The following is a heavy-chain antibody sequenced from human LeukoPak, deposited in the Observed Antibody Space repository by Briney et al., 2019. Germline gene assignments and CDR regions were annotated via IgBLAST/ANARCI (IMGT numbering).Heavy chain of an antibody. CDR1: GGAISNYY. CDR2: IYTSGST. CDR3: ARGSGYSYGYPLDY. D-gene: IGHD5-18*01. J-gene: IGHJ4*02. V-gene: IGHV4-4*07. Sequence: SETLFLTCTVSGGAISNYYWSWIRQPAGKGLEWIGRIYTSGSTNYNPSLKSRVTMSVDTSKNQFSPQLSSVTAADTAVYYCARGSGYSYGYPLDYWGQGTLVTVSS.